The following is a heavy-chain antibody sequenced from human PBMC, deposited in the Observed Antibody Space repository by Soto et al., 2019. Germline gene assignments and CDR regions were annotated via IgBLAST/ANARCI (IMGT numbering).Heavy chain of an antibody. CDR2: TYHSGGT. J-gene: IGHJ4*02. V-gene: IGHV4-30-2*01. Sequence: QLQLQESGSGLVKPSQTLSLTCVVSGDSISSGGYSWNWIRQPPGKGLEWIGHTYHSGGTLSNPSLDSRVTISLHKSKNQISLRLTSVAAADTAVYYCARDSLSGYYFDYMGQGTLVTVSS. CDR3: ARDSLSGYYFDY. CDR1: GDSISSGGYS. D-gene: IGHD3-22*01.